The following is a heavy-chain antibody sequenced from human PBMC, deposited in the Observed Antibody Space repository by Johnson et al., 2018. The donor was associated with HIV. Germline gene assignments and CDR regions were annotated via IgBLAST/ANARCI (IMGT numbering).Heavy chain of an antibody. CDR1: GFTLSNYA. J-gene: IGHJ3*02. CDR2: INGGSGSNK. V-gene: IGHV3-23*01. Sequence: SCAASGFTLSNYAMTWVRQAPGKGLEWVSGINGGSGSNKYYADSVKGRFTIPRDNSKNTLYLQMNSLRAEDTAVYYCARDRSITMIVVVSGAFDIWGQGTMVTVSS. CDR3: ARDRSITMIVVVSGAFDI. D-gene: IGHD3-22*01.